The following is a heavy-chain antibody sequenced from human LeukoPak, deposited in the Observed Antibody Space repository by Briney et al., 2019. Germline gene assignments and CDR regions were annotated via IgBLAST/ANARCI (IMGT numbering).Heavy chain of an antibody. CDR1: GGSITSTSFY. CDR3: ARRNYYDGSGLFDY. D-gene: IGHD3-22*01. Sequence: PSETLSLTCTVSGGSITSTSFYWGWIRQPPGKGLEWIGTIYYSGSTYYNPSLKSRVTISVDTSKNQFSLKLSSVTAADTAVYYCARRNYYDGSGLFDYWGQGTLVTVSS. V-gene: IGHV4-39*01. CDR2: IYYSGST. J-gene: IGHJ4*02.